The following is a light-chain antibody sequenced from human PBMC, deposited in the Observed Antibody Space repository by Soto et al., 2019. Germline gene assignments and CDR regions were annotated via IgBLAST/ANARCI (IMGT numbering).Light chain of an antibody. J-gene: IGKJ4*01. CDR1: QSVYKNF. CDR2: GAS. CDR3: QQYGSSPPT. V-gene: IGKV3-20*01. Sequence: ELVLTQSPGTLSLYPGERATLSCRASQSVYKNFLVWDQQKPGQAPRLLIIGASNRSTGIPDRFSGSGSGTDFSLTIDRLEPEAFAVYFCQQYGSSPPTCGGGTKIAIK.